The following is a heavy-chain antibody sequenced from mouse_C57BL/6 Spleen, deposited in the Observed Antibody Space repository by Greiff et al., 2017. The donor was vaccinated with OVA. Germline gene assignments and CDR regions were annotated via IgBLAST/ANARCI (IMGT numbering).Heavy chain of an antibody. J-gene: IGHJ2*01. CDR1: GYTFTSYW. Sequence: QVQLQQPGAELVKPGASVKMSCKASGYTFTSYWITWVKQRPGQGLEWIGDIYPGSGSTNYNEKFKSKATLTVDTSSSTAYMQLSSLTSEDSAVYYCAYYDYDVGYFDYWGQGTTLTVSS. V-gene: IGHV1-55*01. D-gene: IGHD2-4*01. CDR2: IYPGSGST. CDR3: AYYDYDVGYFDY.